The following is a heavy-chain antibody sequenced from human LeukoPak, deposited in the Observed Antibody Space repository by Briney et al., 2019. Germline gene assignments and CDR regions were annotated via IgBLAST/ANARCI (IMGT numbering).Heavy chain of an antibody. CDR1: GCSFTDYD. CDR3: ARTGHYQFDS. CDR2: VSIYNDNT. D-gene: IGHD3-9*01. V-gene: IGHV1-18*01. Sequence: ASVKVSCKASGCSFTDYDFSWVRQAPGQGLEWLGWVSIYNDNTNSAREFQDRITMTTDISTSTAYMELKSLTSDDTAVYFCARTGHYQFDSWGQGTLVTVSS. J-gene: IGHJ4*02.